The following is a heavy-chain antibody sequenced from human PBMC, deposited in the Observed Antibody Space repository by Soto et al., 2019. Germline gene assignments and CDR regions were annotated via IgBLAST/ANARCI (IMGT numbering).Heavy chain of an antibody. CDR1: GYTFTGNY. J-gene: IGHJ4*02. CDR2: ITPRNGDT. V-gene: IGHV1-2*02. D-gene: IGHD2-21*02. CDR3: VRGGGVDVVTPTRIVFDY. Sequence: QVQLVQSGAEVKKPGASVNVSCKVSGYTFTGNYMHWMRQAPGQGPEWMGWITPRNGDTDYAQKFQGRVTITRDTSISTAYMDLSRLTSDDTAIYFCVRGGGVDVVTPTRIVFDYWGQGTLLTVSS.